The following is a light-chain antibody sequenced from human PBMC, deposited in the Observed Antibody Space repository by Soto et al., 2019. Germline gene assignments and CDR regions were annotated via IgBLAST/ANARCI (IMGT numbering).Light chain of an antibody. CDR3: QQFDNLPLT. Sequence: DLQLTQSPSSLSASVGDRVTITCQASQDISNYLNWYQQKPGKAPKLLIYDVSNLQTGVSSRFSGSGSGTHFTFTISSLQPEDIATYYCQQFDNLPLTFGGGTKVEI. CDR1: QDISNY. V-gene: IGKV1-33*01. CDR2: DVS. J-gene: IGKJ4*01.